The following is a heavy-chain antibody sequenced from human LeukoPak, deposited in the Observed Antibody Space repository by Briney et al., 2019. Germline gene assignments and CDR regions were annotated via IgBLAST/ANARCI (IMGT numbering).Heavy chain of an antibody. J-gene: IGHJ6*03. V-gene: IGHV3-30*02. Sequence: GGSLRLSCAASGFTFSSYGMHWVRQAPGKGLEWVAFIRYDGSNKYYADSVKGRFTIPRDNAKNSLYLQMNSLRAEDTAVYYCARVGRITIFGVVITSYYYYYMDVWGKGTTVTVSS. D-gene: IGHD3-3*01. CDR3: ARVGRITIFGVVITSYYYYYMDV. CDR1: GFTFSSYG. CDR2: IRYDGSNK.